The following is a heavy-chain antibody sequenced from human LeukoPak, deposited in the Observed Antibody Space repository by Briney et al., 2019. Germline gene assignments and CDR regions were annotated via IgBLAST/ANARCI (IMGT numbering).Heavy chain of an antibody. CDR2: ISSSSSYK. V-gene: IGHV3-21*04. CDR3: AKDRPNFHENSGHYYRRDGDS. CDR1: GFTFSSYS. Sequence: PGGSLRLSCAASGFTFSSYSMNWVRQAPGKGLEWVSSISSSSSYKYYADLVKVRFTISRDNSKNVLYLRMNSLTAEDTAIYYCAKDRPNFHENSGHYYRRDGDSWGQGPLVTVSS. D-gene: IGHD3-22*01. J-gene: IGHJ5*01.